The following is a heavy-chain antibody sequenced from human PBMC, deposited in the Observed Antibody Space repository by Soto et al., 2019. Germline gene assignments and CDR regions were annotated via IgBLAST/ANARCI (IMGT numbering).Heavy chain of an antibody. CDR2: VSHDGSNK. V-gene: IGHV3-30*18. CDR1: GFTFSSYG. J-gene: IGHJ4*02. CDR3: AKDAYYYDRSGYDVFDY. Sequence: QVQLVESGGGVVQPGMSLRLSCAASGFTFSSYGMHWVRQAPGRGLEWVAVVSHDGSNKDYEDSVEGRFTITRDNTTNTVLLQMISLSAAETAVYYCAKDAYYYDRSGYDVFDYWGQGTLVTVSS. D-gene: IGHD3-22*01.